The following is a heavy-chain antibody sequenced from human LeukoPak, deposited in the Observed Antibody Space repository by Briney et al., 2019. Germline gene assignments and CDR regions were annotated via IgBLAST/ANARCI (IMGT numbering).Heavy chain of an antibody. D-gene: IGHD3-10*01. CDR2: IFSGGST. CDR1: GFSVSFNY. V-gene: IGHV3-53*01. J-gene: IGHJ4*02. Sequence: GGSLRLSCAASGFSVSFNYMTWVRQAPGKGLEWVSVIFSGGSTYYADSVKGRSTISRDNSKNTLYLQMNSLRAEDTAVYYCLWFGSGGFDYWGQGTLVTVSS. CDR3: LWFGSGGFDY.